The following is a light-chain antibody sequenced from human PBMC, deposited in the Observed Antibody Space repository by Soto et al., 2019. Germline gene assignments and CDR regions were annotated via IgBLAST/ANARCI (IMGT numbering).Light chain of an antibody. CDR3: KQYGSSPYT. Sequence: TQSPSTLSASVGDRVTLTCRASQSISSWLAWYQQKPGQAPRLLIYGASSRATGIQDRFSGSGSGTDFTLTIRRLEPEDFAVYYCKQYGSSPYTFGQGTRLEIK. CDR1: QSISSW. CDR2: GAS. J-gene: IGKJ5*01. V-gene: IGKV3-20*01.